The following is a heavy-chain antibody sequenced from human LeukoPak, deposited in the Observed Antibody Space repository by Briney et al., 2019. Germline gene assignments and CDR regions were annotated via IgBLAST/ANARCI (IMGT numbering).Heavy chain of an antibody. Sequence: ASVKVSCKASGYTFTSYDINWVRQATGQGLEWLGWISAYNGNTNYAQKVQGRVTMTADTSTSASTSAAYMELRSLTSDDTAVYYCARVGSYCTSTSCFDYWGQGTLVTVSS. V-gene: IGHV1-18*01. CDR3: ARVGSYCTSTSCFDY. CDR2: ISAYNGNT. J-gene: IGHJ4*02. CDR1: GYTFTSYD. D-gene: IGHD2-2*01.